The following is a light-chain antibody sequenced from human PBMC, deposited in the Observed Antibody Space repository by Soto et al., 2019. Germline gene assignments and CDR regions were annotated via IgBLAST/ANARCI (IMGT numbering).Light chain of an antibody. Sequence: DIQVTQSSFSLAASVRDKVTIHWRAKQRNSRLLNWYQQKPGKAPKLLIYSASSLQSGLTSRFSGSGSETDFTLNISILQPEDFATYYCQQSYSTPYTFGQGTKLEIK. V-gene: IGKV1-39*01. CDR1: QRNSRL. CDR2: SAS. J-gene: IGKJ2*01. CDR3: QQSYSTPYT.